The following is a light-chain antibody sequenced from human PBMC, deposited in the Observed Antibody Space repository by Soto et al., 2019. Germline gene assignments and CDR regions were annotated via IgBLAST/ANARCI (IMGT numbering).Light chain of an antibody. Sequence: EILLTQSPGTLSLSPGERATLSCRASQSVSSYLAWYQQKPGQAPRLLIYGASSRATGIPARFSGSGSGTEFTLTISSLQSEDFAVYYCQQYNNWPFITFGQGTRLEIK. J-gene: IGKJ5*01. V-gene: IGKV3-15*01. CDR2: GAS. CDR3: QQYNNWPFIT. CDR1: QSVSSY.